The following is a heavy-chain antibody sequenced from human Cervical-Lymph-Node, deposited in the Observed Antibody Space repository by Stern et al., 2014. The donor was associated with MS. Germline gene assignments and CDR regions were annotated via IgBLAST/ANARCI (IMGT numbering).Heavy chain of an antibody. Sequence: QVTLRESGPTLAKPTQTLTLTCTFSGFSISTSGVGVGWIRQPPGKALEWLALISWDDVKRSTPSLESRLTITKCNPRNHAVLTLTNMDPVDTATNYCAHSRYIYGDFDYWGQGTLVTVSS. CDR1: GFSISTSGVG. CDR3: AHSRYIYGDFDY. J-gene: IGHJ4*02. V-gene: IGHV2-5*02. CDR2: ISWDDVK. D-gene: IGHD5-18*01.